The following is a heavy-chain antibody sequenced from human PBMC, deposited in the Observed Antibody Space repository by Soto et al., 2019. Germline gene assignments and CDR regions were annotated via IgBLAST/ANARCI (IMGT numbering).Heavy chain of an antibody. Sequence: QLQLQESGPGLVKPSETLSLTCTVSGGSISSSSYYWGWIRQPPGKGLEWIGSIYYSGSTYYNPSLKSRVTISVDTSKKQCSLKLRSVTAADTAVYYCARHRGSSSISNWFDPWGQGTLVTVSS. D-gene: IGHD6-6*01. V-gene: IGHV4-39*01. CDR2: IYYSGST. CDR3: ARHRGSSSISNWFDP. CDR1: GGSISSSSYY. J-gene: IGHJ5*02.